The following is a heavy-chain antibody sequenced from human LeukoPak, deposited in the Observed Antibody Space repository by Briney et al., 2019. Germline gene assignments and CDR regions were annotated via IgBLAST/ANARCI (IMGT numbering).Heavy chain of an antibody. CDR3: ATDPVPIAARTF. J-gene: IGHJ4*02. CDR1: GFTFGNAW. Sequence: GGSLRLSCAASGFTFGNAWMSWVRQAPGKGLEWVGRIKSKTDGGTTDFAAPVKGRFSISRDDPKNTLYLQMNSLKTEDTAVYYCATDPVPIAARTFWGQGTLVIVSS. V-gene: IGHV3-15*01. CDR2: IKSKTDGGTT. D-gene: IGHD6-6*01.